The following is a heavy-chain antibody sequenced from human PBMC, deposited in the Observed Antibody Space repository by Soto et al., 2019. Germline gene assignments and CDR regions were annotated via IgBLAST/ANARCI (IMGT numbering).Heavy chain of an antibody. J-gene: IGHJ5*02. CDR1: GYSISSGYH. CDR2: IYHGGST. D-gene: IGHD3-22*01. CDR3: ARVGPWVPFHSDSSLYTFENWFDP. Sequence: SETLSLTCAVSGYSISSGYHWGWLRQPPGKGLEWIGSIYHGGSTYYNPSLNSLVTLSTDITNNHASLILNSLTAADTAVYYCARVGPWVPFHSDSSLYTFENWFDPWGQGTLVTVSS. V-gene: IGHV4-38-2*01.